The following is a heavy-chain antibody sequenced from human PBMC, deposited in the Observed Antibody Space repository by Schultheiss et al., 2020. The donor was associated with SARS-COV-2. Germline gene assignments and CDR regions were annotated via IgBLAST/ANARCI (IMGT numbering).Heavy chain of an antibody. CDR3: ARADGYNVRDAFDI. CDR1: GGSFSGYY. CDR2: IYYSGST. Sequence: SQTLSLTCAVYGGSFSGYYWSWIRQPPGKGLEWIGYIYYSGSTNYNPSLKSRVTISVDTSKNQFSLKLSSVTAADTAVYYCARADGYNVRDAFDIWGQGTMVTVSS. V-gene: IGHV4-59*01. J-gene: IGHJ3*02. D-gene: IGHD5-24*01.